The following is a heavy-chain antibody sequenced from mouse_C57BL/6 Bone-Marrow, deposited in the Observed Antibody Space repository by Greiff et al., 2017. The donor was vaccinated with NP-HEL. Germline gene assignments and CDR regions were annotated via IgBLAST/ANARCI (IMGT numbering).Heavy chain of an antibody. D-gene: IGHD2-4*01. CDR1: GYTFSSYW. CDR3: ERGVYDYDGTWFAY. J-gene: IGHJ3*01. CDR2: IDPSDSYT. Sequence: QVQLQQPGAELVMPGASVKLSCKASGYTFSSYWMHWVKQRPGQGLEWIGEIDPSDSYTNYNQKFKGKSTLTVDKSSSTAYMQLSSLTSEESAVYYCERGVYDYDGTWFAYWGQGTLVTVSA. V-gene: IGHV1-69*01.